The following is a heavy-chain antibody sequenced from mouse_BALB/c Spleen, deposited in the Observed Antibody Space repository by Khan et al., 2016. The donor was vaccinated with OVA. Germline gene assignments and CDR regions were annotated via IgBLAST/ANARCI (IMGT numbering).Heavy chain of an antibody. Sequence: QIQLVQSGPELKKPGETVKISCKASGYTFISFGMNWVKQSPGKALKWMGWINTYTGEPTYADDFKGRFAFSLETSASTAYLQINNPKNEDTATYFCARPPYFSYTLDYWGQGTSVTVSS. CDR3: ARPPYFSYTLDY. CDR2: INTYTGEP. V-gene: IGHV9-3-1*01. CDR1: GYTFISFG. D-gene: IGHD2-10*01. J-gene: IGHJ4*01.